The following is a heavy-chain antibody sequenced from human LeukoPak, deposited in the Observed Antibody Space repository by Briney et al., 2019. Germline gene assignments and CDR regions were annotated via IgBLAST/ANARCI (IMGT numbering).Heavy chain of an antibody. Sequence: SETLSLTCTVSGGSISSSSHYWGWIRQPPGKGLEWIGSIYYSGSTYYNPSLKSRVTISVDTSKNQFSLKLSPVTAADTAVYYCARDIRKDGIVVVPAVYFDYWGQGTLVTVSS. CDR3: ARDIRKDGIVVVPAVYFDY. V-gene: IGHV4-39*07. CDR2: IYYSGST. D-gene: IGHD2-2*01. CDR1: GGSISSSSHY. J-gene: IGHJ4*02.